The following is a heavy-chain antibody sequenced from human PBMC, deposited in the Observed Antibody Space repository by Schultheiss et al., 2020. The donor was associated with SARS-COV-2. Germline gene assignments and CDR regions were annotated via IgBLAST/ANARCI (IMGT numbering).Heavy chain of an antibody. CDR1: GFTFSSYG. J-gene: IGHJ6*02. Sequence: GGSLRLSCAASGFTFSSYGMHWVRQAPGKGLEWVAVISYDGSNKYYADSVKGRFTISRDNSKNTLYLQMNSLRAEDTAVYYCARDTLRSSYYYYGMDVWGQGTTVTVSS. D-gene: IGHD3-16*01. CDR2: ISYDGSNK. V-gene: IGHV3-30*03. CDR3: ARDTLRSSYYYYGMDV.